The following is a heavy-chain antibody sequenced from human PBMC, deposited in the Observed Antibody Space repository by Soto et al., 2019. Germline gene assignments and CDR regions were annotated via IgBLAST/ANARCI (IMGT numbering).Heavy chain of an antibody. CDR1: GGSISSGNYY. D-gene: IGHD3-22*01. V-gene: IGHV4-30-4*01. CDR3: ARVPSSGPFDY. CDR2: ISYSGSA. J-gene: IGHJ4*02. Sequence: SETLSLTCTVSGGSISSGNYYWSWIRQPPGKGLEWIGFISYSGSAYYNPSLKSRVTISVDTSKNQFSLNLSFVTAADTAVYYCARVPSSGPFDYWGQGILVTVSS.